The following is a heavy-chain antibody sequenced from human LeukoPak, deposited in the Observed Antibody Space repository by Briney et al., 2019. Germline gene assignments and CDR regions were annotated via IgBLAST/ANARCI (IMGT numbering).Heavy chain of an antibody. CDR3: AKDTMSRSRDGYNRNY. Sequence: GGTLRLSCAASGFTFSSYGMSWVRQAPGKGLEWVSAISGSGGSTYYADSVKGRFTISRDNSKNTMYLQMNSLRAEDTAVYYCAKDTMSRSRDGYNRNYWGQGTLVTVSS. CDR2: ISGSGGST. V-gene: IGHV3-23*01. J-gene: IGHJ4*02. D-gene: IGHD5-24*01. CDR1: GFTFSSYG.